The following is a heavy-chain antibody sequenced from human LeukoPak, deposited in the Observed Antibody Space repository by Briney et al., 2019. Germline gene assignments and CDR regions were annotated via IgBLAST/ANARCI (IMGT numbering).Heavy chain of an antibody. CDR3: AKEVGTFTLDY. D-gene: IGHD1-26*01. V-gene: IGHV3-23*01. Sequence: PGGSLRLSCAASGFTVSGNYMSWVRQSPQKGLEWVSTISGSGGSTYYADSVKGPFTISRDNSRNTLYLQMNSLRVEDTAVYYCAKEVGTFTLDYWGQGTLVTVSS. CDR2: ISGSGGST. J-gene: IGHJ4*02. CDR1: GFTVSGNY.